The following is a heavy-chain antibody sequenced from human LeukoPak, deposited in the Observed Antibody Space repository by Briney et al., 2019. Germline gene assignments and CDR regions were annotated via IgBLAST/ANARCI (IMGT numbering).Heavy chain of an antibody. Sequence: GGSLRLSCAASGFTFSSYDMHWVRQATGKGLEWVSAIGTAGDPYYPGSAKGRFTISRENAKNSLYLQMNSLRAGDTAVYYCARGRRSGYSYYFDYWGQGTLVSVSS. D-gene: IGHD3-3*01. CDR1: GFTFSSYD. CDR3: ARGRRSGYSYYFDY. J-gene: IGHJ4*02. V-gene: IGHV3-13*05. CDR2: IGTAGDP.